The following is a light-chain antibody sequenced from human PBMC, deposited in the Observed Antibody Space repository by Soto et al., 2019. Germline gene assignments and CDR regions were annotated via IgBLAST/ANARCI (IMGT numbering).Light chain of an antibody. V-gene: IGKV1-5*01. CDR1: QSISNW. CDR3: QQYASYWGT. Sequence: DIQMTQTPDTLSASVGDRVTMTCRASQSISNWLAWYQQKPGKAPKVLIYDASKLESGVPSRFSGAGSGTEFTLTISSLQPDDFATYYCQQYASYWGTFGQGTKVDIK. CDR2: DAS. J-gene: IGKJ2*01.